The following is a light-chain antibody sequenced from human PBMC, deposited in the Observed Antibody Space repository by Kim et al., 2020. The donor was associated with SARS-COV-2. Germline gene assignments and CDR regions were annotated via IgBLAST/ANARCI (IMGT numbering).Light chain of an antibody. J-gene: IGLJ1*01. Sequence: GQSITISCTGTSSDVGGYNYVSWYQQHPGKAPKLMICDVSNRPSGVSNRFSGSKSGNTASLTISGLQAEDEADYYCSSYTSSSTYVFGTGTKVTVL. V-gene: IGLV2-14*03. CDR2: DVS. CDR3: SSYTSSSTYV. CDR1: SSDVGGYNY.